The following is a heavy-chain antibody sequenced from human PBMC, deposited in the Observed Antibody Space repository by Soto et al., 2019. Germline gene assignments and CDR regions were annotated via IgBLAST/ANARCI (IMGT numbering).Heavy chain of an antibody. CDR3: ARDSSGPLSDWFDP. CDR1: GYTFTSYG. J-gene: IGHJ5*02. D-gene: IGHD3-22*01. V-gene: IGHV1-18*01. CDR2: ISAYNGNT. Sequence: SVKVSCKASGYTFTSYGISWVRQAPGQGLEWMGWISAYNGNTNYAQKLQGRVTMTTDTSTSTAYMELRSLRSDDTAVYYCARDSSGPLSDWFDPWGQGTLVTVSS.